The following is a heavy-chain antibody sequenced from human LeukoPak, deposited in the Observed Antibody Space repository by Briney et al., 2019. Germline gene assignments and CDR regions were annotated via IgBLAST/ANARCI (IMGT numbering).Heavy chain of an antibody. D-gene: IGHD3-10*01. V-gene: IGHV3-33*01. CDR3: AREEDEAAWFGELLFDY. CDR2: IWYDGSNK. Sequence: PGGSLRLSCAASGFTFSSYGMHWVRQAPGKGLEWVAVIWYDGSNKYYADSVKGRFTISRDNSKNTLYLQMNSLRAEDTAVYYCAREEDEAAWFGELLFDYWGQGTLVTVSS. J-gene: IGHJ4*02. CDR1: GFTFSSYG.